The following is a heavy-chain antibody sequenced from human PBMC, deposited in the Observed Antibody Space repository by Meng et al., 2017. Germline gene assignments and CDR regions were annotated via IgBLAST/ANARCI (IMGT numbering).Heavy chain of an antibody. CDR3: ARTRREGSWYSYYYYGMDV. CDR1: GYTFTSYY. CDR2: IIPSGGST. Sequence: ASAMVSCKASGYTFTSYYMHWVRHAPGQGLEWMGIIIPSGGSTSYAQKFQGRVTMTRSTSTSTVYMELISMRSEDTAVYYCARTRREGSWYSYYYYGMDVWGQGTTVTVSS. V-gene: IGHV1-46*01. D-gene: IGHD6-13*01. J-gene: IGHJ6*02.